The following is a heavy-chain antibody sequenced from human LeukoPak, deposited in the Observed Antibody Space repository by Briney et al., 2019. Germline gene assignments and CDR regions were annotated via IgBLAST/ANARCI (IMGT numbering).Heavy chain of an antibody. CDR1: GGSFSGYY. CDR3: ARGGLYCSGGGCSLWFDP. V-gene: IGHV4-34*01. Sequence: PSETLSLTCAVYGGSFSGYYWSWIRQPPGKGLEWIGEINHSGSTNYNPSLKSRVTISVDTSKNQFSLKLSSVTAADTAVYYCARGGLYCSGGGCSLWFDPWGQGTLVTVSS. CDR2: INHSGST. D-gene: IGHD2-15*01. J-gene: IGHJ5*02.